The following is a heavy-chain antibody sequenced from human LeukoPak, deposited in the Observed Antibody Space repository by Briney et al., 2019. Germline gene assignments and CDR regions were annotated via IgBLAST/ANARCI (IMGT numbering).Heavy chain of an antibody. J-gene: IGHJ6*03. Sequence: NPGGSLRLSCAASGFTFSNAWMSWVRQAPGKGLEWVGRIKSKTDGGTTDYAAPMKGRFTISRDDSKNTLYLQMNSLKTEDTAVYYCTTDLITIFGVAHYMDVWGKGTTVTVSS. V-gene: IGHV3-15*01. D-gene: IGHD3-3*01. CDR1: GFTFSNAW. CDR3: TTDLITIFGVAHYMDV. CDR2: IKSKTDGGTT.